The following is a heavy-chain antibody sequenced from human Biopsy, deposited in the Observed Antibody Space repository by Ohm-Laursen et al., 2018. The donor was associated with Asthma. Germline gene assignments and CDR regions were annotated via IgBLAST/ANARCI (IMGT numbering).Heavy chain of an antibody. D-gene: IGHD6-6*01. Sequence: SETLSLTCTVSYGSITSGGYYWTWIRQPPGRGLEWVGYIYCSGSTNYNPSLKSRITISVDASKNQFSLKLNSVTAADTAIYYCAVYSSGGFDYWGQGSLVTVSS. CDR1: YGSITSGGYY. CDR2: IYCSGST. V-gene: IGHV4-61*08. J-gene: IGHJ4*02. CDR3: AVYSSGGFDY.